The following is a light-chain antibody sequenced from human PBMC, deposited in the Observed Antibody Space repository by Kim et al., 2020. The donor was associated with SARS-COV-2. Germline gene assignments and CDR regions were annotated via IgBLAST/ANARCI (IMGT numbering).Light chain of an antibody. CDR1: QSVSSSS. Sequence: EIVLTQSPGTLSLSPGERATLSCRASQSVSSSSLAWYQQKPGQAPRLLIYDASSRATGIPDRFSGSGSGTDFTLAISRLEPEDFAVYYCQHYSSSPPWTFGQGTKVDI. CDR3: QHYSSSPPWT. V-gene: IGKV3-20*01. CDR2: DAS. J-gene: IGKJ1*01.